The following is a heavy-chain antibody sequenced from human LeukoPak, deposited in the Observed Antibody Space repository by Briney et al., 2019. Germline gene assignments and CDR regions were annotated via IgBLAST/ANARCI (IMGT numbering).Heavy chain of an antibody. CDR3: ARPAELSRGYSYGYPYYGMDV. CDR2: INAGNGNT. J-gene: IGHJ6*02. V-gene: IGHV1-3*01. Sequence: ASVKVSCKASGYTFTNYAMHWVRQAPGQRLEWMGWINAGNGNTKYSQRFQGRVSITRDTSASTAYMELSSLRSEDTAVYYCARPAELSRGYSYGYPYYGMDVWGQGTTVTVSS. D-gene: IGHD5-18*01. CDR1: GYTFTNYA.